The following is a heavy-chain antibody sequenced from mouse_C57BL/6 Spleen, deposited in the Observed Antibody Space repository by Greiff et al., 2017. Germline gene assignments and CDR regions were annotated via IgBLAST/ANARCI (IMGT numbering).Heavy chain of an antibody. V-gene: IGHV1-50*01. Sequence: HVKLQQPGAELVKPGASVKLSCKASGYTFTSYWMQWVKQRPGQGLEWIGEIDPSDSYTNYNQKFKGKATLTVDTSSSTAYMQLSSLTSEDSAVYYCARKWDGYYPFAYWGQGTLVTVSA. D-gene: IGHD2-3*01. J-gene: IGHJ3*01. CDR2: IDPSDSYT. CDR1: GYTFTSYW. CDR3: ARKWDGYYPFAY.